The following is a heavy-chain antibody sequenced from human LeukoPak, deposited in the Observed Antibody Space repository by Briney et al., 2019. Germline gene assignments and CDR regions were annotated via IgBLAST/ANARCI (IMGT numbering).Heavy chain of an antibody. J-gene: IGHJ5*02. CDR2: INPNSGGT. CDR1: GYTFSDYY. V-gene: IGHV1-2*02. D-gene: IGHD1-1*01. CDR3: AREKRNTTRTPYENNWFDP. Sequence: ASVKVSCKSSGYTFSDYYIHWVRQAPGQGLEWMGWINPNSGGTNYAQKFQGRVTMTRDTSISTAYMELSRLRSDDTAVYYCAREKRNTTRTPYENNWFDPWGQGTLVTVSS.